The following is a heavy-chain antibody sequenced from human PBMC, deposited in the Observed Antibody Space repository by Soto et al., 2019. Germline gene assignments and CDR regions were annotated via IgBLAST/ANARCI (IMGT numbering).Heavy chain of an antibody. Sequence: QVQLQESGPGLVKPSQTLSLTCTVSGGSISSGDYYWSWIRQPPGKGLEWIGYIYYSGSTYYNPSPRGRVTISEAPSKTHFSLRLGSVTAEDTAVYYWARGGVTMIVVKNDSDYGGQGTLVTVSS. CDR2: IYYSGST. CDR1: GGSISSGDYY. V-gene: IGHV4-30-4*01. CDR3: ARGGVTMIVVKNDSDY. D-gene: IGHD3-22*01. J-gene: IGHJ4*02.